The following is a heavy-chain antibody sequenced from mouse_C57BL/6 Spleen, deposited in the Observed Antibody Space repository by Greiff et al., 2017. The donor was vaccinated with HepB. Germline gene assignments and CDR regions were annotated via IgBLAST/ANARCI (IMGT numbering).Heavy chain of an antibody. CDR2: IDPENGDT. Sequence: EVQLQQSGAELVRPGASVKLSCTASGFNIKDDYMHWVKQRPEQGLEWIGWIDPENGDTEYASKFQGKATITADTSSNAAYLKLSSLTSEDTAVYYCTFTTVVAHWYFDVWGTGTTVTVSS. J-gene: IGHJ1*03. CDR1: GFNIKDDY. CDR3: TFTTVVAHWYFDV. D-gene: IGHD1-1*01. V-gene: IGHV14-4*01.